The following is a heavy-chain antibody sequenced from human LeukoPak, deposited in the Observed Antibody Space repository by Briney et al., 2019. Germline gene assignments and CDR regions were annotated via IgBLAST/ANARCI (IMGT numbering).Heavy chain of an antibody. CDR2: INTNTGNP. CDR1: GYTFTSYA. J-gene: IGHJ4*02. Sequence: ASVKVSCKASGYTFTSYAMNWVRQAPGQGLEWMGWINTNTGNPTYAQGFTGRFVFSLDTSVSTAYLQISSLKAEDTAVYYCARVGVVPAAMAFDYWGQGTLVTVSS. V-gene: IGHV7-4-1*02. CDR3: ARVGVVPAAMAFDY. D-gene: IGHD2-2*01.